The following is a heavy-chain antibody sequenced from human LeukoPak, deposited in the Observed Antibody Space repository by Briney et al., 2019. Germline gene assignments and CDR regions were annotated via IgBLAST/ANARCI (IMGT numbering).Heavy chain of an antibody. CDR2: IYHSGST. V-gene: IGHV4-4*02. D-gene: IGHD2-15*01. J-gene: IGHJ5*02. CDR1: GGSISSDNW. CDR3: ARISLLSWFDP. Sequence: SGTLSLTCAVSGGSISSDNWWSWVRQPPGKGLEWIGEIYHSGSTNYNPSLKTRVTISVDTSKNQFSLKLSSVTAADTAVYYCARISLLSWFDPWGQGTLVTVSS.